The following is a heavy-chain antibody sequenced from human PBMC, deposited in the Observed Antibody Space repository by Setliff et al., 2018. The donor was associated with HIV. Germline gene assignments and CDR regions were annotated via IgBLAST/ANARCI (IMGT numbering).Heavy chain of an antibody. J-gene: IGHJ4*02. Sequence: VASVKVSCKASGFIFTHYYIHWVRQAPGQGLEWMGRSSPNSGGTQFAQKFQGRVALTRDTSISTAYMELSGLRSDDTAVYYCAKGQGPVDYWGQGTLVTVSS. CDR3: AKGQGPVDY. CDR2: SSPNSGGT. V-gene: IGHV1-2*06. CDR1: GFIFTHYY.